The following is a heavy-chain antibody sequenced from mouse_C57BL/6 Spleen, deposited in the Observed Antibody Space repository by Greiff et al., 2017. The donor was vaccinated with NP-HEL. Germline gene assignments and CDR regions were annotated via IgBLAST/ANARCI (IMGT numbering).Heavy chain of an antibody. V-gene: IGHV1-19*01. CDR2: INPYNGGT. CDR1: GYTFTDYY. J-gene: IGHJ2*01. Sequence: VQLQQSGPVLVKPGASVKMSCKASGYTFTDYYMNWVKQSHGKSLEWIGVINPYNGGTSYNQQFKGKATLTVDKSSSTAYMELNSLTSEDSAVYYCARYGGSSYGRDYWGQGTTLTVSS. D-gene: IGHD1-1*01. CDR3: ARYGGSSYGRDY.